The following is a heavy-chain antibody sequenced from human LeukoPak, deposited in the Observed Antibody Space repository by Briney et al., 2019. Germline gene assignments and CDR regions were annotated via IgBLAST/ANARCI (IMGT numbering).Heavy chain of an antibody. D-gene: IGHD4-17*01. V-gene: IGHV1-8*01. CDR1: GYTFTSYD. CDR3: ARADTTVTFDY. CDR2: MNPNSGST. Sequence: GASVTVSFTASGYTFTSYDINWVRQATGQGLEWMGWMNPNSGSTGYAQKFQGRVTMTRNTSISTAYMELSSLRSEDTAVYYCARADTTVTFDYWGQGTLVTVSS. J-gene: IGHJ4*02.